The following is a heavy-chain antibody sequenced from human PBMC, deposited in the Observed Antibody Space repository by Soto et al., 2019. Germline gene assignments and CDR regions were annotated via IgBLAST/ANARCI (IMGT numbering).Heavy chain of an antibody. V-gene: IGHV1-69*13. Sequence: GASVKVSCKASGGTFSSYAISWVRQAPGQGLEWMGGIIPIFGTANYAQKFQGRVTITADESTSTAYMELSSLRSEDTAVYYCAKSLVARPYDYWGQGTLVTVSS. J-gene: IGHJ4*02. CDR2: IIPIFGTA. CDR1: GGTFSSYA. D-gene: IGHD6-6*01. CDR3: AKSLVARPYDY.